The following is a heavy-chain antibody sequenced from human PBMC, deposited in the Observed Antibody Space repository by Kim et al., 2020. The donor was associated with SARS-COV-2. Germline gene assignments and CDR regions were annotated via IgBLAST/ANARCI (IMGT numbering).Heavy chain of an antibody. CDR3: ARIPDISGWPFDS. D-gene: IGHD6-19*01. CDR2: IRYSGRT. J-gene: IGHJ4*02. V-gene: IGHV4-59*01. Sequence: SETLFLTCTVSLDSINSDFWTWIRQPPGKGLEWIGYIRYSGRTEYNPSLRSRVAILLDPSKSHFSLKLSSVTAADTAVYFCARIPDISGWPFDSWGQGILVTVSS. CDR1: LDSINSDF.